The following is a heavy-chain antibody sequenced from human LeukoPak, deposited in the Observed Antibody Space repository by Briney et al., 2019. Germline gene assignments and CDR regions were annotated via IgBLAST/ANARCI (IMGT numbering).Heavy chain of an antibody. D-gene: IGHD5-18*01. CDR3: AKMGGYSYGYVYFDY. J-gene: IGHJ4*02. V-gene: IGHV3-23*01. CDR1: GFTFSNYA. CDR2: ISGSGDSA. Sequence: PGGSLRLSCAASGFTFSNYAMSWVRQAPGKGLEWVSSISGSGDSAYYADSVKGQFTISRDNSKDTLSLQMNSLRVEDTAVYYCAKMGGYSYGYVYFDYWGQGTLVTVSS.